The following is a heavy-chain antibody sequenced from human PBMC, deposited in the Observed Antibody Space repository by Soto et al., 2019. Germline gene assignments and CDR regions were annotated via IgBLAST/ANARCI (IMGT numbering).Heavy chain of an antibody. CDR2: INPDTGST. Sequence: SSVKGSCKGSGYSFTSCYLHWVRQAPGQGLEWMGIINPDTGSTTYSQKFQGRVTMTRDTSTSTVHMELSSLRSEDTAVYYCAREGVAPYYYYGMDVWGQGTMVTVSS. V-gene: IGHV1-46*01. CDR1: GYSFTSCY. J-gene: IGHJ6*02. CDR3: AREGVAPYYYYGMDV. D-gene: IGHD5-12*01.